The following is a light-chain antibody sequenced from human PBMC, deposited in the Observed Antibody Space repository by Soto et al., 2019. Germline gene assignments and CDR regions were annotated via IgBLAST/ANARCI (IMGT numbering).Light chain of an antibody. CDR1: RGFSIW. CDR2: KAS. J-gene: IGKJ5*01. Sequence: DLPVIQSPSSVSASLGDRVTITCRASRGFSIWLAWYQQKPGKAPKLLIYKASSLESGVPSRFSGSGSGTEFTLTISSLQPDDFATYYCQQYNSYSPITFGQGTRLEIK. CDR3: QQYNSYSPIT. V-gene: IGKV1-5*03.